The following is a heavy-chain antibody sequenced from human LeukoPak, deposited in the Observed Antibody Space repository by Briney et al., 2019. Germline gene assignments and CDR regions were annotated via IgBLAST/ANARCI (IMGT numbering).Heavy chain of an antibody. CDR2: ISGSGGST. CDR3: ARGMVGATKARGQRFYNWFDP. Sequence: GGSLRLSCAASGFTFSSYAMSWVRQAPGKGLEWVSAISGSGGSTYYADSVKGRFTVSRDNSKNSLYLQMNSLRAEDTAVYYCARGMVGATKARGQRFYNWFDPWGQGTLVTVSS. J-gene: IGHJ5*02. D-gene: IGHD1-26*01. V-gene: IGHV3-23*01. CDR1: GFTFSSYA.